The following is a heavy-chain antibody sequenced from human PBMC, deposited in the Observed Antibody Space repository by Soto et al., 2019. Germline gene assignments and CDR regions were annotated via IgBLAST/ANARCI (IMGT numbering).Heavy chain of an antibody. Sequence: TLSLTCTVSGGSISSSSYYWGWIRQPPGKGLEWIGSIYYSGSTYYNPSLKSRVTISVDTSKNQFSLKLSSVTAADTAVYYCARPHYDILTGYPHNWFDPWGQGTLVTVSS. V-gene: IGHV4-39*01. J-gene: IGHJ5*02. D-gene: IGHD3-9*01. CDR2: IYYSGST. CDR1: GGSISSSSYY. CDR3: ARPHYDILTGYPHNWFDP.